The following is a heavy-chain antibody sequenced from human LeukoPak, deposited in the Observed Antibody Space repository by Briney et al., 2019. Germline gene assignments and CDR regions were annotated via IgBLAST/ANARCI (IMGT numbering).Heavy chain of an antibody. CDR2: DFITGST. J-gene: IGHJ4*02. CDR3: VRQGYDYGAFNA. Sequence: SETLSLTCAVSGDSISCCYWTWIRQSAGKGLEWIGRDFITGSTNYNPSLQGRVTMSVDRSKSQFSLRLSSVTAADTAVYYCVRQGYDYGAFNAWGQGTLVTVSS. CDR1: GDSISCCY. V-gene: IGHV4-4*07. D-gene: IGHD3-16*01.